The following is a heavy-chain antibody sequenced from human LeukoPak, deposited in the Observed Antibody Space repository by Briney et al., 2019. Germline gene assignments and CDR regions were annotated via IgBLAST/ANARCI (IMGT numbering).Heavy chain of an antibody. Sequence: GGSLRLSCAASGFTFSRYGMSWVRQAPGKGLEWVSAISGSDGSTFYADSVKGRFTISRDNSKNTLYLQMNSLRAEDTAVYYCAKSIALTTYYFDYWGQGALVTVSS. D-gene: IGHD4-17*01. CDR2: ISGSDGST. CDR1: GFTFSRYG. J-gene: IGHJ4*02. V-gene: IGHV3-23*01. CDR3: AKSIALTTYYFDY.